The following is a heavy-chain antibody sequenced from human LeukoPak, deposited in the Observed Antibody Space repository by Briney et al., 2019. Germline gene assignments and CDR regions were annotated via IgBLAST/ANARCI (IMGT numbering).Heavy chain of an antibody. Sequence: SETLSLTCTASGGSISSHYWSWIRQPAGKGLEWIGRIYTSGSTNYNPSLKSRVTMSVDTSKNQFALKLSSVTAADTAVYYCARDTPYSSSPYAFDIWGQGTMVTVSS. D-gene: IGHD6-6*01. V-gene: IGHV4-4*07. J-gene: IGHJ3*02. CDR2: IYTSGST. CDR3: ARDTPYSSSPYAFDI. CDR1: GGSISSHY.